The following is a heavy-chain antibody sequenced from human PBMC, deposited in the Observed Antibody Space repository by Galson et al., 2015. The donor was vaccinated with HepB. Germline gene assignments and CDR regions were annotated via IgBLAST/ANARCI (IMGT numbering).Heavy chain of an antibody. CDR2: IIPIFGTA. D-gene: IGHD6-13*01. V-gene: IGHV1-69*06. CDR1: GGTFSSYA. CDR3: ARDGSIAAAGTSV. Sequence: SVKVSCKASGGTFSSYAISWVRQAPGQGLEWMGGIIPIFGTANYAQKIQGRVTITADKSMSTAYMELSSLRSEDTAVYYCARDGSIAAAGTSVWGQGTLVTVSS. J-gene: IGHJ4*02.